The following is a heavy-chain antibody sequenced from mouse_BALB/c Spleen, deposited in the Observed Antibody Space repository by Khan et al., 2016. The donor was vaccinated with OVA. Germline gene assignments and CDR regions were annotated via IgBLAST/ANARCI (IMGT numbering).Heavy chain of an antibody. V-gene: IGHV4-1*02. D-gene: IGHD2-14*01. Sequence: EVKLLESGGGLVQPGGSLKLSCAASGFDFSRYWMSWVRQAPGKGLEWIGEINPDSSTINYTPSLKDKFIISRDNAKNTPYLQMSKGRCGATALYYCARPYRYDGRAWFAYWGQGTLVTVSA. CDR2: INPDSSTI. CDR3: ARPYRYDGRAWFAY. CDR1: GFDFSRYW. J-gene: IGHJ3*01.